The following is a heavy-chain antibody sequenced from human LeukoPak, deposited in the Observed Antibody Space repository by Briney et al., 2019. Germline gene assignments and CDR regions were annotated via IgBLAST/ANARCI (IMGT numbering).Heavy chain of an antibody. CDR1: GFTFTSYS. CDR2: ISGGGGST. Sequence: GGSLRLSCAASGFTFTSYSMNWVRQAPGRGLEWVSTISGGGGSTYYADSVKGRFTISRDNSKNTLYLQVNSLRAEDTAVYYCTRTGRGWEPDYWGQGTLVTVSS. J-gene: IGHJ4*02. CDR3: TRTGRGWEPDY. V-gene: IGHV3-23*01. D-gene: IGHD1-26*01.